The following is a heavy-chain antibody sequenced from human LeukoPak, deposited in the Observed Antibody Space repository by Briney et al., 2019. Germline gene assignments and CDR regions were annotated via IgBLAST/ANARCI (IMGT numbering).Heavy chain of an antibody. CDR2: ISDRGGNM. V-gene: IGHV3-11*04. J-gene: IGHJ4*02. Sequence: GGSLRLSCAASGFTFSDYYMSWIRQAPGKGLECVSYISDRGGNMYYADSVKGRFTISRDNAKNSLYLQMNSLRAEDTAVYYCAKAQQLWYHFDYWGQGTLVTVSS. CDR3: AKAQQLWYHFDY. D-gene: IGHD5-18*01. CDR1: GFTFSDYY.